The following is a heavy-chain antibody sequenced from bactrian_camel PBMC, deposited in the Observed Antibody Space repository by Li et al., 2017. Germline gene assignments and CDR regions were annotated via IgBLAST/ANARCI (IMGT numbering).Heavy chain of an antibody. V-gene: IGHV3S1*01. J-gene: IGHJ4*01. CDR1: GFTFSSYW. Sequence: VQLVESGGGLVQPGGSLRLSCSASGFTFSSYWMYWVRLTPGKGLEWVSTINHPGGSTFYADSVKGRFTINRDNAKNTVYLQMNSTKSEDTALYYCATDLRRSYSGDDYGPGYNYWGQGTQVTVS. CDR3: ATDLRRSYSGDDYGPGYNY. D-gene: IGHD2*01. CDR2: INHPGGST.